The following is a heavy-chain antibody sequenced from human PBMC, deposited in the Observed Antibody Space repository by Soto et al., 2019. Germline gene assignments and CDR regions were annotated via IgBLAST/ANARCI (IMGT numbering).Heavy chain of an antibody. CDR3: ARSIVVVTALAY. D-gene: IGHD2-21*02. J-gene: IGHJ4*02. Sequence: PLKLSCKTAGGTFSSYVSSWVRQATEQGLEWMGGIVLIVDTSTYAQKFQGRVTITADESTSTVYMELSSLRSEDTAGYYCARSIVVVTALAYWGQGTLVTVSS. V-gene: IGHV1-69*01. CDR1: GGTFSSYV. CDR2: IVLIVDTS.